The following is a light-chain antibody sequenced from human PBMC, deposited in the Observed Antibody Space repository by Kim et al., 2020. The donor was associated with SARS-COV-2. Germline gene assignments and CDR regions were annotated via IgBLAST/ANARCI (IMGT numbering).Light chain of an antibody. CDR3: QAWDSSAYV. J-gene: IGLJ1*01. CDR2: QDT. CDR1: KLGDKY. V-gene: IGLV3-1*01. Sequence: SYELTQPPSVSVSPGQTASITCSGDKLGDKYACWYQQKPGQSPLLVIYQDTKRPSGIPERFSGPNSGNTATLTISGTQAMDEADYYCQAWDSSAYVFGTG.